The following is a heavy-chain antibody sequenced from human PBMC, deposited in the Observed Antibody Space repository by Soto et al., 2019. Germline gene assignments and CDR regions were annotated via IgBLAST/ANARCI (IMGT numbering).Heavy chain of an antibody. CDR1: GFSLSTSGVG. Sequence: QITLKESGPTLVKPTQTLTLTCTFSGFSLSTSGVGVGWIRQPPGKALEWLALIYWDDDKRYSPSLKSRLTITNDTPKSQVGRTMTNMVPVDTATYYCADSLVPNWGSRGAFDYWGQGTLVTVSS. CDR3: ADSLVPNWGSRGAFDY. J-gene: IGHJ4*02. CDR2: IYWDDDK. D-gene: IGHD7-27*01. V-gene: IGHV2-5*02.